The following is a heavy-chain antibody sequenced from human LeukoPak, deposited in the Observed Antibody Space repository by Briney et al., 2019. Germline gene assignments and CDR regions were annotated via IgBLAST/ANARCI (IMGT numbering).Heavy chain of an antibody. J-gene: IGHJ4*02. CDR1: GFTFSSYA. D-gene: IGHD1-14*01. CDR3: ARVRPERTFDY. V-gene: IGHV3-30-3*01. Sequence: GGSLRLSCAASGFTFSSYAMHWVRQAPGKGLEWVAVISYDGSNKYYADSVKGRFTISRDNSKNTLYLQMNSLRAEDTAVYYCARVRPERTFDYWGQGTLVTVSS. CDR2: ISYDGSNK.